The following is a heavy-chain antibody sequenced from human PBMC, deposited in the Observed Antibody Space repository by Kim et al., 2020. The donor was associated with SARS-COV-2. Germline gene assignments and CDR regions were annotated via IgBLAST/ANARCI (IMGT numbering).Heavy chain of an antibody. Sequence: GSNKYYADSVKGRFTISRDNSKNTLYLQMNSLRAEDTAVYYCANGDYFDYWGQGTLVTVSS. CDR2: GSNK. V-gene: IGHV3-33*06. J-gene: IGHJ4*02. CDR3: ANGDYFDY. D-gene: IGHD4-17*01.